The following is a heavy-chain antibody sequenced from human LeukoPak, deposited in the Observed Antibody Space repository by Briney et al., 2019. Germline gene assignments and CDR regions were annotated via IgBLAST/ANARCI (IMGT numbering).Heavy chain of an antibody. V-gene: IGHV4-59*01. J-gene: IGHJ4*02. D-gene: IGHD4-23*01. CDR1: GGSISSYY. CDR2: IYYSGST. CDR3: ARVGVDYSGNVIKYYFDY. Sequence: SETLSLTCTVSGGSISSYYWSWIRQPPGKGLEWIGYIYYSGSTNYNPSLKSRVTISVDTSKNQFSLQLSPVIAADTAVYYCARVGVDYSGNVIKYYFDYWGQGTLVTVSS.